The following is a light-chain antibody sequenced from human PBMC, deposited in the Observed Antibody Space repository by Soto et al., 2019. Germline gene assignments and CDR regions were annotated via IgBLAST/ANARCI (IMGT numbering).Light chain of an antibody. Sequence: DIVMTQSPATLSVAPGERATLSCRASQSVSNNYLAWYQQKPGQAPRLLISGASTGATGIPARFSGSGSGTEFTLTISSLQSEDCAIYYCQQYHTWPITFGGGTKVDIK. CDR3: QQYHTWPIT. V-gene: IGKV3-15*01. CDR1: QSVSNN. CDR2: GAS. J-gene: IGKJ4*01.